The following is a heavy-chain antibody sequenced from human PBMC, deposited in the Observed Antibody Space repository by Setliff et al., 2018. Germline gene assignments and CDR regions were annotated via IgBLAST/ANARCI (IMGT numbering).Heavy chain of an antibody. V-gene: IGHV3-74*01. J-gene: IGHJ6*03. Sequence: SLSCAASGFSFGKDWMHWVRQGTGKGLVWVSRINSDESTTNYAGSVKGRFTISRDNAKNTLYLQMNRLRAEYTAVYYCARDREWDGNYYMDVWGKGTTVTVSS. CDR1: GFSFGKDW. CDR3: ARDREWDGNYYMDV. CDR2: INSDESTT. D-gene: IGHD1-1*01.